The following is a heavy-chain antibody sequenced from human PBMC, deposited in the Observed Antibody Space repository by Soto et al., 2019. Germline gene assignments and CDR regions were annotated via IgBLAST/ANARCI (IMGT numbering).Heavy chain of an antibody. J-gene: IGHJ6*02. Sequence: SVKVSCKASGGTFSSYAISWVRQAPGQGLEWMGGIIPIFGTANYAQKFQGRVTITADESTSTAYMELSSLRSEDTAVYYCARVIGDIPGYNRDDYYGLVVWCQGTTVTV. D-gene: IGHD5-18*01. CDR1: GGTFSSYA. CDR2: IIPIFGTA. V-gene: IGHV1-69*13. CDR3: ARVIGDIPGYNRDDYYGLVV.